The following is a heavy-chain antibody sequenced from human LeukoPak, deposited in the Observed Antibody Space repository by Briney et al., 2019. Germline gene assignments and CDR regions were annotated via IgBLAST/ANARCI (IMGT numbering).Heavy chain of an antibody. CDR1: GFTFSDYY. V-gene: IGHV3-11*01. D-gene: IGHD2-21*02. CDR2: ISSSGSTI. J-gene: IGHJ3*02. CDR3: ARRVVPAIRDAFDI. Sequence: PGGSLRLSCAASGFTFSDYYMTWIRQAPGKGLEWVSYISSSGSTIYYAHSVTGPFTISRTSAKHSPPLQMNSLRAEDTALYYCARRVVPAIRDAFDIWGQGTMVTVSS.